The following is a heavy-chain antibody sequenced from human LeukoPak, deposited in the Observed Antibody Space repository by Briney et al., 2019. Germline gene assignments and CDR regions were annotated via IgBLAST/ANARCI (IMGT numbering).Heavy chain of an antibody. CDR1: GGTFSSYA. D-gene: IGHD3-22*01. V-gene: IGHV1-69*13. Sequence: SVKVSCKASGGTFSSYAISWVRQAPGQGLEWMGGIIPIFGTANYAQKFQGRVTITADESTSTAYMELSSLRSEDTAVYYCAKDVIIMYYYDSSGYYSGSSMGQFDYWGQGTPVTVSS. CDR3: AKDVIIMYYYDSSGYYSGSSMGQFDY. CDR2: IIPIFGTA. J-gene: IGHJ4*02.